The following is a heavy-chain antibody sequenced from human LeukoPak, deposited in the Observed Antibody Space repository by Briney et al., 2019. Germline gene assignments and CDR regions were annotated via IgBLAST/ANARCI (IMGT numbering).Heavy chain of an antibody. CDR1: GGSISSSSYY. CDR3: ARLLFDDDAFDI. V-gene: IGHV4-39*01. CDR2: IYYSGST. J-gene: IGHJ3*02. D-gene: IGHD3-9*01. Sequence: SETLSLTCTVSGGSISSSSYYWGWIRQPPGKGLEWIGSIYYSGSTYYNPSLKSRVTISVDTSKNQFSLKLSSVTAADTAVYYCARLLFDDDAFDIWGQGTMVTVSS.